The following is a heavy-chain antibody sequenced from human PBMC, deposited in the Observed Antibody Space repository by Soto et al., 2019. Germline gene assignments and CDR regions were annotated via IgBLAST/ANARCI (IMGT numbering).Heavy chain of an antibody. CDR1: GFTFSSYG. Sequence: GGSLRLSCAASGFTFSSYGMHWVRQAPGKGLEWVAVISYDGSNKYYADSVKGRFTISRDNSKNTLYLQMNSLRAEDTAVYYCAKDLSNYYDSSGYFDDWGQGTRVTVSS. CDR3: AKDLSNYYDSSGYFDD. J-gene: IGHJ4*02. D-gene: IGHD3-22*01. CDR2: ISYDGSNK. V-gene: IGHV3-30*18.